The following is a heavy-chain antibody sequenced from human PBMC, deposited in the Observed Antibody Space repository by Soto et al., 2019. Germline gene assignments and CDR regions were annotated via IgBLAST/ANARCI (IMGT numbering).Heavy chain of an antibody. CDR2: INPSGGST. D-gene: IGHD6-19*01. V-gene: IGHV1-46*01. Sequence: ASVKVSRKTSRYTFTNYYIHWVRQAPGQGLEWMGIINPSGGSTTYAQKFQGRVTITRDTSASTAYMELSSLKSEDTAVYYCAREAIAVLNWFAPWGQGTLVTAPQ. CDR1: RYTFTNYY. J-gene: IGHJ5*02. CDR3: AREAIAVLNWFAP.